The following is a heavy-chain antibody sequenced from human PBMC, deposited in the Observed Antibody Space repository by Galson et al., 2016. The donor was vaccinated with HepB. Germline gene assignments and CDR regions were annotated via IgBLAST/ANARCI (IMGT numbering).Heavy chain of an antibody. Sequence: QSGAEVKKPGESLKISCKASGYSFTNSWIGWVRQMPGKGLEWMGSIYPGDSDTRYRPSFQGQVNSSAAKSITTAYLQCSSLEASDTGMYYCARAYFSSSFYDYWGQGTLVTVSS. J-gene: IGHJ4*02. CDR3: ARAYFSSSFYDY. CDR1: GYSFTNSW. V-gene: IGHV5-51*01. D-gene: IGHD3-9*01. CDR2: IYPGDSDT.